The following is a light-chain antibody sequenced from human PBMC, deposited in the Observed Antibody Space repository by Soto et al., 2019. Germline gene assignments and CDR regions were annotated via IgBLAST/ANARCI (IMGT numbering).Light chain of an antibody. Sequence: DIQMTQSPSSLSASVGDRVSITCRASQSISSNLNWYQQKPGKAPKLLIYAASSLQSGVPSRFSGSGSGTDFTLTINSLQPEDFAVYYCQQSYSIPLTFGGGTKVEIK. CDR1: QSISSN. J-gene: IGKJ4*01. CDR3: QQSYSIPLT. V-gene: IGKV1-39*01. CDR2: AAS.